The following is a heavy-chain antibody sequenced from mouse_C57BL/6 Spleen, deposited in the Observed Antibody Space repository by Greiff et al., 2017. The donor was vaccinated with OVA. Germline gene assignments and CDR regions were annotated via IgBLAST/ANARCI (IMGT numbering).Heavy chain of an antibody. CDR2: ISNGGGST. Sequence: EVMLVESGGGLVQPGGSLKLSCAASGFTFSDYYMYWVRQTPEKRLEWVAYISNGGGSTYYPDTVKGRFTISRDNAKNTLYLQMSRLKSEDTAMYYCARHGPHYFDYWGQGTTLTVSS. J-gene: IGHJ2*01. V-gene: IGHV5-12*01. CDR1: GFTFSDYY. CDR3: ARHGPHYFDY. D-gene: IGHD6-1*01.